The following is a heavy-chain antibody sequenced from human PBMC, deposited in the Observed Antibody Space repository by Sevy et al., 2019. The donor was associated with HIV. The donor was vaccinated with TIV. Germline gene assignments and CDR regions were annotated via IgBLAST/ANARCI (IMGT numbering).Heavy chain of an antibody. CDR2: ISYDGSNK. J-gene: IGHJ6*02. CDR3: AKDRVRGRASYGMDV. CDR1: GFTFSSYG. D-gene: IGHD3-10*01. V-gene: IGHV3-30*18. Sequence: GGSLRLSCAASGFTFSSYGMHWVRQAPGKGLEWVAVISYDGSNKYYADSVKGRFTISRDNSKNTLYLQMNSLRAEDTAVYYCAKDRVRGRASYGMDVWGQGTTVTVSS.